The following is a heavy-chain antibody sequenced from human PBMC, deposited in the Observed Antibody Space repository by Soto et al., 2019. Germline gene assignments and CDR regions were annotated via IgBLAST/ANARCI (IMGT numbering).Heavy chain of an antibody. CDR1: GGSIMSYY. J-gene: IGHJ6*02. Sequence: SETLSLTCSVSGGSIMSYYWTWIRQAAGKGQEWIGRIYTTGSTNYNPSLKGRVTMSVDTSKNQFSLRLSSVTAADTAVYYCGRDLGRAGMDVWGQGTTLTVYS. D-gene: IGHD1-26*01. CDR3: GRDLGRAGMDV. CDR2: IYTTGST. V-gene: IGHV4-4*07.